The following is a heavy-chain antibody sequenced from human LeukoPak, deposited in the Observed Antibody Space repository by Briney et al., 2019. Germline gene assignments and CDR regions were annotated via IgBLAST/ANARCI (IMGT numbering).Heavy chain of an antibody. CDR1: GFTFSSYA. J-gene: IGHJ6*03. V-gene: IGHV3-23*01. CDR2: ISGSGGST. CDR3: AKQPPAALYYYYYMDV. Sequence: PGGSLRLSCAAFGFTFSSYAMSWVRQAPGKGLEWVSAISGSGGSTYYADSVKGRFTISRDSSKNTLYLHMSSLTPEDTAVYYCAKQPPAALYYYYYMDVWGKGTTVTVSS. D-gene: IGHD2-2*01.